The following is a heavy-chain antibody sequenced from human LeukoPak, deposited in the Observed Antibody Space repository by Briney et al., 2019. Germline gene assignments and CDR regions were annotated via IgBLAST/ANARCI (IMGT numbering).Heavy chain of an antibody. V-gene: IGHV1-24*01. D-gene: IGHD2-15*01. CDR3: AADFSKRSIRWWYAFDI. Sequence: ASVKVSCKASGYTFTSYAMNWVRQAPGKGLEWMGGFDPEDGETIYAQKFQGRVTMTEDTSTDTAYMELSSLRSEDTAVYYCAADFSKRSIRWWYAFDIWGQGTMVTVSS. J-gene: IGHJ3*02. CDR1: GYTFTSYA. CDR2: FDPEDGET.